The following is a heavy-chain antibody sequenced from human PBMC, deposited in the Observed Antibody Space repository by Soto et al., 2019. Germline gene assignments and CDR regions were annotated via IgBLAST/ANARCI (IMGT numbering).Heavy chain of an antibody. CDR2: INHSGST. CDR1: GGSFSGYY. Sequence: SETLSLTCAVYGGSFSGYYWSWIRQPPGKGLEWIGEINHSGSTNYNPSLKSRVTISVDTSKNQFSLKLSSVTAADTAVYYCAREKPSIVVVVAATQAWFDPWGQGTLVTVPS. CDR3: AREKPSIVVVVAATQAWFDP. J-gene: IGHJ5*02. V-gene: IGHV4-34*01. D-gene: IGHD2-15*01.